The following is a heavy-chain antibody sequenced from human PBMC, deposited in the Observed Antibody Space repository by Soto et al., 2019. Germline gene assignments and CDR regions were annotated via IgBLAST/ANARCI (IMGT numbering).Heavy chain of an antibody. CDR2: ISAYNGNT. V-gene: IGHV1-18*01. Sequence: ASVKVSCKASGYTFTIYGISWVRQAPGQGLEWMGWISAYNGNTNYAQKLQGRVTMTTDTSTSTAYMELRSLRSDDTTVYYCGKRHIYYYYMDVWGEGTTVTVSS. CDR3: GKRHIYYYYMDV. CDR1: GYTFTIYG. J-gene: IGHJ6*03.